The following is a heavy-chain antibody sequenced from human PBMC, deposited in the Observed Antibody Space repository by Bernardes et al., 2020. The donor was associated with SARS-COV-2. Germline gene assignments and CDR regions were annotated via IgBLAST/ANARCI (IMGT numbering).Heavy chain of an antibody. D-gene: IGHD3-22*01. V-gene: IGHV3-21*06. CDR2: ISSSSSYI. Sequence: GGSLRLSCAASGFTFTNYSMNWVRQAPGKGLEWVSSISSSSSYIYYADEVKGRFTISRDNAKNSVYLQMNSLRAEDTAVYHCARDLLTDYDSSGYYLPDGCEIWGKGTMVTVSS. CDR3: ARDLLTDYDSSGYYLPDGCEI. J-gene: IGHJ3*02. CDR1: GFTFTNYS.